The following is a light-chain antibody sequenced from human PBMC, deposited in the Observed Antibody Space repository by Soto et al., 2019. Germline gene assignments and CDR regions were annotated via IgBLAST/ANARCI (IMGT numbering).Light chain of an antibody. CDR1: QSVSSS. CDR3: QHYYSRPWT. Sequence: EIVMTQSPATLSMSPGERATLSCRASQSVSSSLAWYQQKPGQAPRLLIFGASTSASGIPARFSGTGSGTEFPLTSKSLQSDDVAVYYCQHYYSRPWTFGQGNKVEIK. CDR2: GAS. V-gene: IGKV3-15*01. J-gene: IGKJ1*01.